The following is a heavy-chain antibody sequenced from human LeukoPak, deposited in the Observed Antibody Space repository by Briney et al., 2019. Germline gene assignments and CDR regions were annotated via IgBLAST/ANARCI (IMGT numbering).Heavy chain of an antibody. D-gene: IGHD4/OR15-4a*01. V-gene: IGHV3-64D*06. CDR2: ITSNGHST. Sequence: PGGSLRLSCSASGFRFSASAMHWVRQAPGKGPQFVSAITSNGHSTYYADSVKGRFTISRDNSKSTLDLQMSSLRAEDTAVYYCVRDLTWGQGTLVTVSS. CDR3: VRDLT. J-gene: IGHJ4*02. CDR1: GFRFSASA.